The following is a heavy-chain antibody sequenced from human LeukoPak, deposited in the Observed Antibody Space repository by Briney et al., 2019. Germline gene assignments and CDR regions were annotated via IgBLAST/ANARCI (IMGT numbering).Heavy chain of an antibody. CDR1: GYPLSQHP. CDR2: ISYDGNNQ. CDR3: ARGTTAQVVVVAATFPLYY. V-gene: IGHV3-30*01. J-gene: IGHJ4*02. D-gene: IGHD2-15*01. Sequence: GGPQRLSCAASGYPLSQHPMLWLPQAPGKGLEWVAVISYDGNNQYYADSVTVRFTISRDNSKNTLYLQMNSLRTEDTAVYYCARGTTAQVVVVAATFPLYYWGQGTRVTVSS.